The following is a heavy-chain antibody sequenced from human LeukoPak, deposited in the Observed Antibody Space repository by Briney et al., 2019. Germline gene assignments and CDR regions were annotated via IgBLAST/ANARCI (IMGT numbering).Heavy chain of an antibody. CDR3: AADTRPHDYGDYAADY. CDR1: GFTFTSSA. Sequence: SVKVSCKASGFTFTSSAVQWVRQARGQRLEWIGWIVVGSGNTNYAQKFQERVTITRDMSTSTAYMELSSLRPEDTAVYYCAADTRPHDYGDYAADYWGQGTLVTISS. V-gene: IGHV1-58*01. D-gene: IGHD4-17*01. CDR2: IVVGSGNT. J-gene: IGHJ4*02.